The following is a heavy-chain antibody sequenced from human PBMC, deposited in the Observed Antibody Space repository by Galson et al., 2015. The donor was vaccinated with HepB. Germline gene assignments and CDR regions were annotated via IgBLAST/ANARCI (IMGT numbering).Heavy chain of an antibody. CDR1: GYSFSNHG. Sequence: SLRLSCAASGYSFSNHGMHWVRQAPGKGLEWVAIIWYDGGEKYYGDSVKGRFTISRDNSKNTLYLQMNNLRAEDTAVYYCGRDHQGPGEFYGSGSLDHWGQGTLVTVSS. CDR2: IWYDGGEK. CDR3: GRDHQGPGEFYGSGSLDH. V-gene: IGHV3-33*01. J-gene: IGHJ4*02. D-gene: IGHD3-10*01.